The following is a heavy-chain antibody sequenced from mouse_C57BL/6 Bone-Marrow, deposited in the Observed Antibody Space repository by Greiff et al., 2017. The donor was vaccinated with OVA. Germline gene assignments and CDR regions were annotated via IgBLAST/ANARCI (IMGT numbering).Heavy chain of an antibody. V-gene: IGHV1-55*01. D-gene: IGHD1-1*01. Sequence: QVQLQQPGAELVKPGASVKMSCKASGYTFTSYWITWVKQRPGQGLEWIGDIYPGSGSTNYNEKFKSKATLTVDTSSSTAYMQLSSLTSEDSAVYYCARSPYYDGSSYLWYFDVWGTGTTVTVSS. CDR1: GYTFTSYW. CDR3: ARSPYYDGSSYLWYFDV. J-gene: IGHJ1*03. CDR2: IYPGSGST.